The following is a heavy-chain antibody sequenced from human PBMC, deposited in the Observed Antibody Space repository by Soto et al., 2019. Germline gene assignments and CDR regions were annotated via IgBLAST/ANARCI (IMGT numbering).Heavy chain of an antibody. D-gene: IGHD4-17*01. Sequence: GGSLRLSCAATGFTLMTNGVSWVRQAPGKGLEWVSSFSGSGDDTWYADSLKGRFTISRDNSKNTVYLQMNSLRAEDTALYYCAGHGGYSYLGQGTLVTVSS. CDR1: GFTLMTNG. CDR3: AGHGGYSY. J-gene: IGHJ4*02. CDR2: FSGSGDDT. V-gene: IGHV3-23*01.